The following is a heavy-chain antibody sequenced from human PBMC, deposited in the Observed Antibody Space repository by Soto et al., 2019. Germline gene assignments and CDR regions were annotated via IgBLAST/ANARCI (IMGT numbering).Heavy chain of an antibody. CDR1: GGSISSSSYY. Sequence: QLQLQESGPGLVKPSETLSLTCTVSGGSISSSSYYWGWIRQPPGKGLEWIGSIYYSGSTYYNPSLKSRVTISVDTSKNQFSLKLSSVTAADTAVYYCARHTVDTAMVKSRWFDPWGQGTLVTVSS. D-gene: IGHD5-18*01. CDR3: ARHTVDTAMVKSRWFDP. V-gene: IGHV4-39*01. CDR2: IYYSGST. J-gene: IGHJ5*02.